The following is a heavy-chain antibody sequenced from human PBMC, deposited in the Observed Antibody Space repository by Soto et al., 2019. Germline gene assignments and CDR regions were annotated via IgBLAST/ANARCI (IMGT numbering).Heavy chain of an antibody. J-gene: IGHJ4*02. CDR1: GYTFTNYD. Sequence: QVQLVQSGAEVKKPGASVKVSCKASGYTFTNYDINWVRQATGQGLEWMGWMNPSSGNTGYVQKFQGRVTMTRNTSTRTAYMELTSLTSDDPAVYYCARTRLCGGDCYSAYYFDFWGQGALVTVSS. CDR2: MNPSSGNT. V-gene: IGHV1-8*01. CDR3: ARTRLCGGDCYSAYYFDF. D-gene: IGHD2-21*02.